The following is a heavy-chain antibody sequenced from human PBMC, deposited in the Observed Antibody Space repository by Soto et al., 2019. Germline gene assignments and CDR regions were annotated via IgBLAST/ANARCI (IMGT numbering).Heavy chain of an antibody. CDR3: ARGGVVVAAAAFDP. CDR2: INPNSGGT. J-gene: IGHJ5*02. V-gene: IGHV1-2*02. D-gene: IGHD2-15*01. CDR1: GYTFTGYY. Sequence: ASVKVSCKASGYTFTGYYMHWVRQAPGQGLEWMGWINPNSGGTNYAQKFQGRVTMTRGTSISTAYMELSRLRSDDTAVYYCARGGVVVAAAAFDPWGQGTLVTVSS.